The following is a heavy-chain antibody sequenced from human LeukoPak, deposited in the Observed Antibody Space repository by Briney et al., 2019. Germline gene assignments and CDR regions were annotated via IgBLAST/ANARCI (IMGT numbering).Heavy chain of an antibody. CDR3: ATSRSFDY. V-gene: IGHV3-7*03. CDR2: IKQDESEK. J-gene: IGHJ4*02. Sequence: PGGSLRLSCAASGFTFSSYWMSWVRQAPGKGLEWVANIKQDESEKHYVDSVKGRFTISRDNAKNSLYLQMDSLRVEDTAVYYCATSRSFDYWGQGTLVTVSS. CDR1: GFTFSSYW.